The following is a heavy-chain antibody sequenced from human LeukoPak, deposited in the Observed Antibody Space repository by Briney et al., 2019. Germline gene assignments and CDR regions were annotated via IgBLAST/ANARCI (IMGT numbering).Heavy chain of an antibody. Sequence: GASEKVSCKASGYTFTSYDINWVRQATGQGLEWMGWMNPNSGNTGYAQKFQGRVTMTRNTSISTAYMELSSLRSEDTAVYYCARGHKGRGQFDYWGQGTLVTVSS. CDR2: MNPNSGNT. J-gene: IGHJ4*02. V-gene: IGHV1-8*01. CDR3: ARGHKGRGQFDY. CDR1: GYTFTSYD.